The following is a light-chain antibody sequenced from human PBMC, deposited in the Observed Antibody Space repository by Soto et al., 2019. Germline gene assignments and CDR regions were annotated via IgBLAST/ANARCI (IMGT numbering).Light chain of an antibody. V-gene: IGKV3D-15*01. J-gene: IGKJ1*01. CDR3: QQYNDWPLT. CDR2: GTS. CDR1: QSVSSSY. Sequence: IVLTQSPGILSLSPGERATLSCRASQSVSSSYLAWYQQKHGQAPRLLIYGTSTRATGIPVRFSGSGSGTELTITISSLQSEDFELYYCQQYNDWPLTFGQGTKVDIK.